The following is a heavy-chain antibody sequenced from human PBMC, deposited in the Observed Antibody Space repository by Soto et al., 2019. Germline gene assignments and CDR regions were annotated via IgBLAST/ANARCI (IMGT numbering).Heavy chain of an antibody. Sequence: HPGGSLRLSCAASGFTFDAYAMSWVRQAPGKGLEWVSAIIGTGDKTWDADSVKGRFTISRDNSKNTLYLQMNSLRAEDTAVYYCVATRYSSSDFWGRGTLVTVSS. CDR3: VATRYSSSDF. CDR1: GFTFDAYA. V-gene: IGHV3-23*01. CDR2: IIGTGDKT. J-gene: IGHJ4*02. D-gene: IGHD6-6*01.